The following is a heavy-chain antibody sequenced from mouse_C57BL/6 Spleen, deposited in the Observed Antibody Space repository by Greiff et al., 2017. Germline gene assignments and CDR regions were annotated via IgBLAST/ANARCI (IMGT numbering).Heavy chain of an antibody. V-gene: IGHV14-1*01. D-gene: IGHD2-4*01. CDR2: IDPEDGDT. CDR3: TTPSDYGRFAY. CDR1: GFNIKDYY. Sequence: VQLQQSGAELVRPGASVKLSCTASGFNIKDYYMHWVKQRPEQGLEWIGRIDPEDGDTEYAPKFQGKATMTADTSSNTASLPLSSLTSEDTAVYYCTTPSDYGRFAYWGQGTLVTVSA. J-gene: IGHJ3*01.